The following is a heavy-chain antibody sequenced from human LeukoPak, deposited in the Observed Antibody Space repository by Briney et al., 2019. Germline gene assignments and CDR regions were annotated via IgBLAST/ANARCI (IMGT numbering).Heavy chain of an antibody. D-gene: IGHD6-19*01. CDR2: IIPIFGTA. V-gene: IGHV1-69*13. CDR1: GGTFRDYS. CDR3: ARGSSGWYYFDY. J-gene: IGHJ4*02. Sequence: GASVKVSCKASGGTFRDYSISWVRQAPGQGPEWMGGIIPIFGTANYAQKFQGRVTIIADESTSTAYMELGSLTSGDTAVYYCARGSSGWYYFDYWGQGTLVTVSS.